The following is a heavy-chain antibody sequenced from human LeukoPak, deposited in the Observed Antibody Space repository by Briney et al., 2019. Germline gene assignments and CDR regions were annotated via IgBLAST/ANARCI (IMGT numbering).Heavy chain of an antibody. CDR2: ISSNGGST. D-gene: IGHD3-3*01. V-gene: IGHV3-64*01. J-gene: IGHJ4*02. CDR3: AREVRPRRITIFGVVIMEDLGFDY. Sequence: GGSLRLSCAASGFTFSSYAMHWVRQAPGKGLEYVSAISSNGGSTYYANSVKGRFTISRDNAKNSLYLQMNSLRAEDTAVYYCAREVRPRRITIFGVVIMEDLGFDYWGQGTLVTVSS. CDR1: GFTFSSYA.